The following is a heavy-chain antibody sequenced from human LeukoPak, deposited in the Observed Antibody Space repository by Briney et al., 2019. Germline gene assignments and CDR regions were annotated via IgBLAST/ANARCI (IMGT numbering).Heavy chain of an antibody. J-gene: IGHJ6*02. CDR2: IYPGNSDT. D-gene: IGHD2-15*01. Sequence: IIYPGNSDTRYSPSFQGQVTISADKSISTAYLQWSSLKASDTAIYFCVYCSGGSSSYGMDVWGQGTTVTVSS. V-gene: IGHV5-51*01. CDR3: VYCSGGSSSYGMDV.